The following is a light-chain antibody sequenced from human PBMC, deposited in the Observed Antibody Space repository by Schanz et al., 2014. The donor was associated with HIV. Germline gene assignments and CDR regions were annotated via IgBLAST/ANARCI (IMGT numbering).Light chain of an antibody. J-gene: IGKJ3*01. CDR2: GAS. V-gene: IGKV3-20*01. CDR1: QSLTTNY. CDR3: QQYGSSGT. Sequence: EIVLTQSPGSLSLSPGDRATLSCRASQSLTTNYLAWYQQKPGQAPRLLVYGASSRATGIPDRFSGSGSGTDFTLTINRLEPEDCAVYYCQQYGSSGTFGPGTKVHIK.